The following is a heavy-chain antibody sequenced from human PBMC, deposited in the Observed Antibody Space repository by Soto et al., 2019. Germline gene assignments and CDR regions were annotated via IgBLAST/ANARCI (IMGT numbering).Heavy chain of an antibody. CDR1: GGSISGYY. J-gene: IGHJ1*01. D-gene: IGHD3-22*01. CDR3: ARGPHRDYDSSGYYYVPYFQH. CDR2: IYNIGST. Sequence: SETLSLTCTVSGGSISGYYWSWLRQPPGKGLEWIGYIYNIGSTNYNPSLRSRVTMSVDTSQEQFSLKLSSVTAADTAVYYCARGPHRDYDSSGYYYVPYFQHWGQGTLVTVS. V-gene: IGHV4-59*01.